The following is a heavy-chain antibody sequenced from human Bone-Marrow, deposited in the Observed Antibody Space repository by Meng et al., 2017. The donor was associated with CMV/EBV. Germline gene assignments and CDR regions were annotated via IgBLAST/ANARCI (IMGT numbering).Heavy chain of an antibody. V-gene: IGHV3-30-3*01. Sequence: GGSLRLSCTASGFTFRNYAMHWVRQAPGKGLEWVTVMSYDGTNRYYTDSVKGRFTISRDNSKDTLFLQLNSLRIEDTALYYCARSDGQQWPDWYLALWGRGTVVTVSS. D-gene: IGHD6-19*01. CDR2: MSYDGTNR. J-gene: IGHJ2*01. CDR3: ARSDGQQWPDWYLAL. CDR1: GFTFRNYA.